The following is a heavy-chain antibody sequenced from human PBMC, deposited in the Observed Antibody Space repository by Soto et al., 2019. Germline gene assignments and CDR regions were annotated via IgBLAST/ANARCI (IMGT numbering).Heavy chain of an antibody. J-gene: IGHJ6*02. Sequence: GASVKVSCKASGGTFSSYAISWVRQAPGQGLEWMGGIIPIFGTPNYAQKFQGRVTITAGESTSTVYMELSSLRSEDTAVFYCAREYNWNSIHYGMDVWGQGTTVTVSS. CDR2: IIPIFGTP. CDR1: GGTFSSYA. V-gene: IGHV1-69*13. CDR3: AREYNWNSIHYGMDV. D-gene: IGHD1-7*01.